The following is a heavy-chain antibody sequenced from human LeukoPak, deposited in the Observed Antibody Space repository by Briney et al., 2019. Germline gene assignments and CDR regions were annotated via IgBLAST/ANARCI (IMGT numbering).Heavy chain of an antibody. V-gene: IGHV3-23*01. CDR2: ITGSGGST. CDR3: AKVQGGYSYGYFDY. Sequence: PGGSLRLSCAASGFTFSSYAMSWVRQAPGKGLEWVSAITGSGGSTYYADSVKGRFTISRDNSKNTLYLQMNSLRAEDTAVYYCAKVQGGYSYGYFDYWGQGTLVTVSS. J-gene: IGHJ4*02. D-gene: IGHD5-18*01. CDR1: GFTFSSYA.